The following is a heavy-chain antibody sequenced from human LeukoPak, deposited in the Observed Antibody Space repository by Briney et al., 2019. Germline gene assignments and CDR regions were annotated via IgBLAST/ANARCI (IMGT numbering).Heavy chain of an antibody. V-gene: IGHV3-23*01. CDR2: ISDGGAST. CDR1: GFTFSNYA. D-gene: IGHD4-11*01. Sequence: PGGSPRLSCAASGFTFSNYAMSWVRQTPGKGLEWVSGISDGGASTYNADSVDGRFTISRDNSKTTLSLEMDSLRADDTAVYYCAKYISDSVDDALDLWGPGTMVIVS. CDR3: AKYISDSVDDALDL. J-gene: IGHJ3*01.